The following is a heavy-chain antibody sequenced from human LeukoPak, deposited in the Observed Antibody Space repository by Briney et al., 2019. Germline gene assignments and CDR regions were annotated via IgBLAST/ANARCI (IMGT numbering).Heavy chain of an antibody. CDR1: GFTFSSYW. V-gene: IGHV3-74*01. J-gene: IGHJ4*02. Sequence: GGSLRLSCAASGFTFSSYWMHWVRQAPGKGLVWVSRIHSDGSSTSYADSVRGRFTIARDDAKSTLYLQMNSLRAEDKAVYYCARDPQGGATPGAGYWGQGTLVTVSS. D-gene: IGHD1-26*01. CDR3: ARDPQGGATPGAGY. CDR2: IHSDGSST.